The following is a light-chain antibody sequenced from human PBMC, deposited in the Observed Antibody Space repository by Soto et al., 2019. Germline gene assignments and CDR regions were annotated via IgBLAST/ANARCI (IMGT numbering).Light chain of an antibody. Sequence: DIQMTQSPPALSASVGDKVTITCRASQNIDTYLNWYQQKPGKAPELLIHDASTLQSGVPSRFTGSGSRTDFTLTITSLQPEDFAVYHCQQSYSSPPTFGQGTKVEIK. CDR3: QQSYSSPPT. V-gene: IGKV1-39*01. CDR1: QNIDTY. J-gene: IGKJ1*01. CDR2: DAS.